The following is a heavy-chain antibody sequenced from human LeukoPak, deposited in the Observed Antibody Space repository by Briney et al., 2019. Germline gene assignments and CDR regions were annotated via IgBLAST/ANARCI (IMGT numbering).Heavy chain of an antibody. CDR1: GFTFDDYG. V-gene: IGHV3-20*04. CDR2: INWNGGST. Sequence: PGGSLRLSCAASGFTFDDYGMGWVRQAPGKGLEWVSGINWNGGSTGYADSVKGRFTISRDNAKNSLYLQMNSLRAEDTALYYCARDFYGSGSLKFDYWGQGTLVTVSS. D-gene: IGHD3-10*01. CDR3: ARDFYGSGSLKFDY. J-gene: IGHJ4*02.